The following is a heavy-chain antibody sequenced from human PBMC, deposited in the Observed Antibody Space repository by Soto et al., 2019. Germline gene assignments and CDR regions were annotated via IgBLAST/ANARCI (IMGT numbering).Heavy chain of an antibody. J-gene: IGHJ4*02. D-gene: IGHD6-13*01. CDR2: VYYSGIT. V-gene: IGHV4-39*01. CDR3: ARSPAAGGLRFDY. Sequence: SETLSLTCTVFGGSISSDSHYWGWIRQPPGKGLEWIGSVYYSGITYYNPSLKSRVTISVDTSKSQFSLKLASVTAADTAVYYCARSPAAGGLRFDYWGQGTLVTVSS. CDR1: GGSISSDSHY.